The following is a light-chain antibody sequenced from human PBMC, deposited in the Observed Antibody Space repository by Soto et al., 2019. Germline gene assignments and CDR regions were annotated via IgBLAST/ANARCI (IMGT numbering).Light chain of an antibody. Sequence: QSVLTQPPSTSGTPEQRVTISCSGSSSNIGSNTVNWYQQLPGTTPKLLIYRNNQRPSGVPDRFSGSKSGTSASLAISGLQSEDEADYYCAAWDGSLKGYVFATGTKVTVL. CDR2: RNN. CDR1: SSNIGSNT. CDR3: AAWDGSLKGYV. V-gene: IGLV1-44*01. J-gene: IGLJ1*01.